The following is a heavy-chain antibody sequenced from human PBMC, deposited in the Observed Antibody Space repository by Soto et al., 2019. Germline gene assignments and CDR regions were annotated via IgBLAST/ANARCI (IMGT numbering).Heavy chain of an antibody. Sequence: PGGSLRLSCAASGFTFSSYSMNWVRQAPGKGLEWVSSISSSSSYIYYADSVKGRFTISRDNAKNSLYLQMNSLRAEDTAVYYCAKDSPWVGAAGSFDYWGQGTLVTVSS. J-gene: IGHJ4*02. CDR1: GFTFSSYS. CDR3: AKDSPWVGAAGSFDY. CDR2: ISSSSSYI. D-gene: IGHD2-15*01. V-gene: IGHV3-21*04.